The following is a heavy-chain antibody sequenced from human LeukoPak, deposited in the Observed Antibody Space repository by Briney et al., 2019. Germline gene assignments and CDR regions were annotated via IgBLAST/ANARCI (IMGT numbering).Heavy chain of an antibody. Sequence: GGSLRLSCAASGFIVSNNFLSWVRQALGKGLEWVSVIYSGGGTIYAESVKGRFTISRDNSKNMVFLQMNSLRAEDTAVYYCVRHGEGRAFDSWGQGTMVTISS. V-gene: IGHV3-66*04. CDR1: GFIVSNNF. CDR3: VRHGEGRAFDS. D-gene: IGHD3-10*01. CDR2: IYSGGGT. J-gene: IGHJ3*01.